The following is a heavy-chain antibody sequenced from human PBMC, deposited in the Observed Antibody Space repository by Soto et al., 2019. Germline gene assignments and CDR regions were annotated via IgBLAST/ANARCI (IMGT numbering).Heavy chain of an antibody. CDR2: ILSSGSTI. J-gene: IGHJ6*03. D-gene: IGHD2-2*01. Sequence: GGSRSLSCEAAGLSLSRYCTYWDSQAPGKGLEWVAVILSSGSTIYYADSVKGRFTISRDNAKNSLYLQMNSLRAEDTAVYYCARLGYCSSTSCYYYYYYYMDVWGKGTTVTVSS. CDR1: GLSLSRYC. CDR3: ARLGYCSSTSCYYYYYYYMDV. V-gene: IGHV3-48*04.